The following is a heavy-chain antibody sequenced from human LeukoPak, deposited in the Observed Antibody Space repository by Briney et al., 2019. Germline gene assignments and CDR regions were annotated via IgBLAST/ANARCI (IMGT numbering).Heavy chain of an antibody. CDR2: INPNSGGT. V-gene: IGHV1-2*04. CDR1: GYTFTSYG. CDR3: ARDVVPAAPTHYYYYGMDV. D-gene: IGHD2-2*01. J-gene: IGHJ6*02. Sequence: ASVKVSCKASGYTFTSYGISWVRQAPGQGLEWMGWINPNSGGTNYAQKFQGWVTMIRDTSISTAYMELSRLRSDDTAVYYCARDVVPAAPTHYYYYGMDVWGQGTTVTVSS.